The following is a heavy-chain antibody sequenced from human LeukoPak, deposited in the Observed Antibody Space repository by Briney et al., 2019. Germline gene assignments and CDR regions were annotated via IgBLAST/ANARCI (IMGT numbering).Heavy chain of an antibody. CDR3: AADPRIVGATAMTDY. Sequence: SVKVSCKASGFTFTSSAMQWVRQARGQRLEWIGWIVVGSGNSNYAQKFQERVTITRDMSTSTAYMELSSLRSEDTAVYYCAADPRIVGATAMTDYWGQGTLVTVSS. CDR2: IVVGSGNS. J-gene: IGHJ4*02. CDR1: GFTFTSSA. D-gene: IGHD1-26*01. V-gene: IGHV1-58*02.